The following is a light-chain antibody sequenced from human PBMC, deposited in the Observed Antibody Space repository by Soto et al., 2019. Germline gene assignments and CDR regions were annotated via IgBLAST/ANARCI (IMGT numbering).Light chain of an antibody. V-gene: IGKV1-5*01. CDR2: DAS. CDR3: QKYNSYPWK. J-gene: IGKJ1*01. Sequence: DIQMTQAPCTLSASVGDIVTITCRASQSISSWLAWYQQKPGKAPKLLIYDASSLESGVPSRFSGSGSGTEFTLTISSLQPDDFATYYCQKYNSYPWKFGQGTKVDIK. CDR1: QSISSW.